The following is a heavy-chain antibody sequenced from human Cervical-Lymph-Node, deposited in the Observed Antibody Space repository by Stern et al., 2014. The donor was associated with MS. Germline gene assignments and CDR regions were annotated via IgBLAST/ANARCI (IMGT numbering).Heavy chain of an antibody. CDR2: INPSGGST. J-gene: IGHJ3*02. Sequence: VQLVQSGAEVKKPGASVKVSFKASGYTFTSYYMHWVRQAPGQGLEWMGIINPSGGSTSYAQKFQGRVTMTRDTSTSTVYMELSSLRSEDTAVYYCARSRGLDAFDIWGQGTMVTVSS. CDR1: GYTFTSYY. D-gene: IGHD5-24*01. V-gene: IGHV1-46*01. CDR3: ARSRGLDAFDI.